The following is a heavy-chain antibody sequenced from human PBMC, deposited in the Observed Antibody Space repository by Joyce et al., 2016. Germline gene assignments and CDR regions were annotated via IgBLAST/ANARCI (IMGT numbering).Heavy chain of an antibody. D-gene: IGHD3-16*01. CDR1: GYSFTGSY. CDR3: AKQGQLGTPDY. V-gene: IGHV1-2*04. Sequence: QVQLEQSGPEVKKPGASMKVSCKTSGYSFTGSYLHWVRQAPGQGLEWVGCINPHTGGTDYAQKFQGWVTLTRDTSISTAYMELTKLKLNDTAVYYCAKQGQLGTPDYWGQGTLVTVSS. CDR2: INPHTGGT. J-gene: IGHJ4*02.